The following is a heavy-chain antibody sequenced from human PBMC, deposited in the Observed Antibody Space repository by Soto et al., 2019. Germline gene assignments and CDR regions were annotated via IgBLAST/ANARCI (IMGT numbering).Heavy chain of an antibody. D-gene: IGHD2-15*01. J-gene: IGHJ6*02. CDR3: ARYCSSSSCSQLYGMDV. Sequence: GESLKISCKGSGYSFTRYWIIWVRQVPGKGLEWMGRIDTSYSYSHYSPSFQGHVTISVDKSISTGYLQWSSLKASDTAMYYCARYCSSSSCSQLYGMDVWGQGTKVTVSS. CDR2: IDTSYSYS. V-gene: IGHV5-10-1*01. CDR1: GYSFTRYW.